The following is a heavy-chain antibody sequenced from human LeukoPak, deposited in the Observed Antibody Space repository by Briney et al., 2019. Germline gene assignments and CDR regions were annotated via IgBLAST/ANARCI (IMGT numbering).Heavy chain of an antibody. CDR2: IRYDGSNK. CDR3: ARRSLGAFDP. CDR1: GFTFSSYA. J-gene: IGHJ5*02. V-gene: IGHV3-30*02. Sequence: GGSLRLSCAASGFTFSSYAMSWVRQAPGKGLEWVAFIRYDGSNKYYADSVKGRFTISRDNSKNTLYLQMNSLRAEDTAVYYCARRSLGAFDPWGQGTLVTVSS. D-gene: IGHD3-16*01.